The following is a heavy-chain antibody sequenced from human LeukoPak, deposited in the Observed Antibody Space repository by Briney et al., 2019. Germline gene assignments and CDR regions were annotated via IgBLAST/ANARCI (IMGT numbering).Heavy chain of an antibody. J-gene: IGHJ3*02. Sequence: SETLSLTCAVYGGSFSGYYWSWIRQPPGKGLEWIGEINHSGSTNYNPSLKSRVTISVDTSRNQFSLKLSSVTAADTAIYYCAKSNGYGLVDIWGQGTMVTVSS. D-gene: IGHD3-10*01. CDR1: GGSFSGYY. CDR3: AKSNGYGLVDI. CDR2: INHSGST. V-gene: IGHV4-34*01.